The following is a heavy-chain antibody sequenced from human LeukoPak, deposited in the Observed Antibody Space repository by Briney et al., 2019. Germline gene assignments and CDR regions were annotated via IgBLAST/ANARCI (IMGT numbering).Heavy chain of an antibody. CDR1: GFIFSSYA. V-gene: IGHV3-23*01. Sequence: GRSLRLSCAASGFIFSSYAMSWVRQAPGKGPEWLSCLNSNGGGTYYSDSVKGRFTISRDNSKNTLYLQMNDLSPEDTAVYYCAKATYTGSFPYFDYWGQGALVTVSS. J-gene: IGHJ4*02. D-gene: IGHD1-26*01. CDR2: LNSNGGGT. CDR3: AKATYTGSFPYFDY.